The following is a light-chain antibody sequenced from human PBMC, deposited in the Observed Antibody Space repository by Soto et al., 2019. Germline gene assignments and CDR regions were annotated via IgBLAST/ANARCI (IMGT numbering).Light chain of an antibody. CDR1: QTISSW. J-gene: IGKJ5*01. V-gene: IGKV1-17*03. CDR2: AVS. Sequence: DIQMTQSPSTLSASVGDRVTITCRASQTISSWLAWFQQKPGKVPKRLIYAVSSLLSGVPSRFSGSGSGTEFTLTISSLQPEDFATYYCLQHHSYPLTFGQGTRLEIK. CDR3: LQHHSYPLT.